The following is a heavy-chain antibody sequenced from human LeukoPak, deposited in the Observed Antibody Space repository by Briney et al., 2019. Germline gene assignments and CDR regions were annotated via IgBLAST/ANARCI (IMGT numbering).Heavy chain of an antibody. CDR1: GFTFSSYS. J-gene: IGHJ4*02. Sequence: GGSLRLSCAASGFTFSSYSMNWVRQAPGKGLEWVSYISSSSSTIYYADSVKGRFTISRDNPKNSLYLQMNSLRAEDTAVYYCARNYYDSSGYYYFDYWGQGTLVTVSS. CDR3: ARNYYDSSGYYYFDY. D-gene: IGHD3-22*01. CDR2: ISSSSSTI. V-gene: IGHV3-48*04.